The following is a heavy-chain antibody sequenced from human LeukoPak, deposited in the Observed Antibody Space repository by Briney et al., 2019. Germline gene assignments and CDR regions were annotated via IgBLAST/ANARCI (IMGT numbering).Heavy chain of an antibody. V-gene: IGHV4-4*07. CDR1: GESLSGYY. D-gene: IGHD3-22*01. J-gene: IGHJ1*01. CDR3: AKDTDSPSSGFYTV. Sequence: SETLSLTCAVYGESLSGYYWSWIRQPAGKGLEWIGRIYTSGSTNYNPSLKSRVTISVDTSKNQFSLKLSSVTAADTAVYFCAKDTDSPSSGFYTVWGQGTRVTVSS. CDR2: IYTSGST.